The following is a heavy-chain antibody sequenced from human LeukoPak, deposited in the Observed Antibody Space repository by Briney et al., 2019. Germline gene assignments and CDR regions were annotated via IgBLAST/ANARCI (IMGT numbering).Heavy chain of an antibody. D-gene: IGHD3-9*01. Sequence: ASVKVSCKDSGYTFTTYTMNWVRQAPGQGLEWGGWINTNTGNPTYAQGFTGRFVFSLDTSVSTSYLQISSLKAEDTAVYYCARAYDILTGYPNLFDDWGQGSLVTVSS. CDR3: ARAYDILTGYPNLFDD. CDR2: INTNTGNP. V-gene: IGHV7-4-1*02. J-gene: IGHJ4*02. CDR1: GYTFTTYT.